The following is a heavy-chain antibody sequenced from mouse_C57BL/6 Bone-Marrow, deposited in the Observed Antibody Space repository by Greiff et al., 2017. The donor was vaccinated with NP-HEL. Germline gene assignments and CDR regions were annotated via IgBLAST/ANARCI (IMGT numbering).Heavy chain of an antibody. CDR1: GYTFTSYG. J-gene: IGHJ3*01. V-gene: IGHV1-81*01. CDR3: ANFRRFAY. CDR2: IYPSSGNT. Sequence: VQLLQSGAELVRPGASVKLSCKASGYTFTSYGISWVKQRTGQGLEWIGEIYPSSGNTYSNEKFKGKATLTADTSSSTAYMQLRSRTSEDAAVYFCANFRRFAYWGQGTMVTVSA.